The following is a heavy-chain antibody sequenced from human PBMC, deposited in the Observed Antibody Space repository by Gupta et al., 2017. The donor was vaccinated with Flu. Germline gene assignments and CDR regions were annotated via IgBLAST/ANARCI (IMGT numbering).Heavy chain of an antibody. CDR3: ATYSNEYIDALTYFDY. CDR2: FRYSGST. J-gene: IGHJ4*02. V-gene: IGHV4-39*01. Sequence: QPPGKGLEWIGSFRYSGSTYYNPSLKSRVTISVDTSKNQFSLKLTSVTAADTAEYYWATYSNEYIDALTYFDYWGRGTLVTVSS. D-gene: IGHD3-16*01.